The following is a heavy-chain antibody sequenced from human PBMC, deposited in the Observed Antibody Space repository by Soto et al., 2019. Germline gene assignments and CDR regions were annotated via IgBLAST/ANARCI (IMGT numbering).Heavy chain of an antibody. V-gene: IGHV4-39*01. CDR2: IYYSGST. CDR3: ARHLGVATSWFDP. D-gene: IGHD5-12*01. CDR1: GGSISSSSYY. Sequence: SETLSLTCTVSGGSISSSSYYWGWIRRPPGKGLEWIGSIYYSGSTYYNPSLKSRVTISVDTSKNQFSLKLSSVTAADTAVYYCARHLGVATSWFDPWGQGTLVTVSS. J-gene: IGHJ5*02.